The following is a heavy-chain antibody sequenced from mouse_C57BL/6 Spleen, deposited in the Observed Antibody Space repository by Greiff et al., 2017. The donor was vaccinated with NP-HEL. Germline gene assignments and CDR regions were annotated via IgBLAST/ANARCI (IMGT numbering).Heavy chain of an antibody. Sequence: QVQLQQSGAELVKPGASVKISCKASGYAFSSYWMNWVKQRPGKGLEWIGQIYPGDGDTNYNGKFKGKATLTADKSSSTAYMQLSSLTSEDSAVYFCARGRAITTVVAYYAMDYWGQGTSVTVSS. CDR3: ARGRAITTVVAYYAMDY. CDR1: GYAFSSYW. CDR2: IYPGDGDT. J-gene: IGHJ4*01. D-gene: IGHD1-1*01. V-gene: IGHV1-80*01.